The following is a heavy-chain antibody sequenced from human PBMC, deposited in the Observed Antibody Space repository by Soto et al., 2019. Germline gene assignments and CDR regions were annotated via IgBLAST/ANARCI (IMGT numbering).Heavy chain of an antibody. V-gene: IGHV3-7*01. J-gene: IGHJ4*02. Sequence: GGSLRLSCAASGFTFSSYWMSWVRQAPGKGLEWVANIKQDGSEKYYVDSVKGRFTISRDNAKNSLYLQMDSLRAEDTALYFCARDRMGDDYFDYLGPGTQVTVSS. D-gene: IGHD3-16*01. CDR1: GFTFSSYW. CDR2: IKQDGSEK. CDR3: ARDRMGDDYFDY.